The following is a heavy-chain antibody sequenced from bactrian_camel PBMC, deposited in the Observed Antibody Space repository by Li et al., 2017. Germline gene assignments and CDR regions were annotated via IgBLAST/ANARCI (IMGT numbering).Heavy chain of an antibody. V-gene: IGHV3S53*01. CDR2: IDRDGTT. D-gene: IGHD1*01. Sequence: HVQLVESGGGSVRAGGSLRLSCAGSGYTYSRPCGGWFRQAVGKEREKVADIDRDGTTRYRDSVKGRFTISKDNRKNILYLQMNSLTPGDTAMYYCTARYEFGLGACRGVGGLGFWGQGTQVTVS. J-gene: IGHJ6*01. CDR3: TARYEFGLGACRGVGGLGF. CDR1: GYTYSRPC.